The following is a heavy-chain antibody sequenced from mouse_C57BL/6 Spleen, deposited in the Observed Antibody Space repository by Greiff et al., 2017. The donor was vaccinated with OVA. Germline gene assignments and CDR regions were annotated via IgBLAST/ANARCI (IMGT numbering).Heavy chain of an antibody. D-gene: IGHD2-5*01. Sequence: EVQVVESGGGLVQPGGSLKLSCAASGFTFSDYYMYWVRQTPEKRLEWVAYISNGGGSTYYPDTVKGRFTISRDNAKNTLYLQMSRLKSEDTAMYYCARHSNYCDFDVWGTRNTVTVSS. CDR2: ISNGGGST. J-gene: IGHJ1*03. V-gene: IGHV5-12*01. CDR1: GFTFSDYY. CDR3: ARHSNYCDFDV.